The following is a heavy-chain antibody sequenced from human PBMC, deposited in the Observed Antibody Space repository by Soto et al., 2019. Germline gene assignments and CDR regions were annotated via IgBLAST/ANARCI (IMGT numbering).Heavy chain of an antibody. J-gene: IGHJ4*02. CDR1: GFTFSSYG. CDR3: ARDLGYGDYVGYFDY. Sequence: QVQLVESGGGVVQPGRSLRLSCAASGFTFSSYGMHWVRQAPGKGLEWVAVIWYDGSNKYYADSVKGRFTISRDNSKNSLYLQMNSLRAEDMDVYYCARDLGYGDYVGYFDYWGQGTRVTVSS. V-gene: IGHV3-33*01. D-gene: IGHD4-17*01. CDR2: IWYDGSNK.